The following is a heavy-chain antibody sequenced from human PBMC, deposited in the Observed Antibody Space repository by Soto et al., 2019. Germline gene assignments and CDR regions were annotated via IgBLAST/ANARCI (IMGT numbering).Heavy chain of an antibody. V-gene: IGHV4-59*01. CDR3: ARGVRYSSSFFRGWFDP. CDR2: IYYSGST. Sequence: QVQLQESGPGLVKPSETLSLTCTVSGGSISSYYWSWIRQPPGKGLEWIGYIYYSGSTNYNPSLKSRVTISVDTSKNQFSLKLSSVTAADTAVYYCARGVRYSSSFFRGWFDPWGQGTLVTVSS. J-gene: IGHJ5*02. D-gene: IGHD6-6*01. CDR1: GGSISSYY.